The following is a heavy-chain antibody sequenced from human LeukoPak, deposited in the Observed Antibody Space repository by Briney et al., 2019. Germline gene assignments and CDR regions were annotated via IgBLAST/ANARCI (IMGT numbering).Heavy chain of an antibody. CDR1: GFTFSSYW. J-gene: IGHJ4*02. V-gene: IGHV3-7*01. CDR3: ATGRSCTTCYLPDY. CDR2: INQDGGEK. Sequence: GGSLRLSCAASGFTFSSYWMSWVRQAPGKGLEWVANINQDGGEKYYVDSVKGRFTISRDNAKNSLYVQMNSLRAEDTAVYHCATGRSCTTCYLPDYWGQGTLVTVSS. D-gene: IGHD2-2*01.